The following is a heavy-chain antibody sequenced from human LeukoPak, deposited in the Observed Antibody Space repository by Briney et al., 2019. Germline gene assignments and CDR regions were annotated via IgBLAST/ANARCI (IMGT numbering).Heavy chain of an antibody. CDR3: ARVYYYGSGSYYTNWFDP. V-gene: IGHV4-39*07. J-gene: IGHJ5*02. CDR2: IYYSGST. CDR1: GGSISSSSYY. D-gene: IGHD3-10*01. Sequence: PSETLSLTCTVSGGSISSSSYYWGWIRQPPGKGLEWIGSIYYSGSTYYNPSLKSRVTMSVDTSKNQFSLKLSSVTAADTAVYYCARVYYYGSGSYYTNWFDPWGQGTLVTVSS.